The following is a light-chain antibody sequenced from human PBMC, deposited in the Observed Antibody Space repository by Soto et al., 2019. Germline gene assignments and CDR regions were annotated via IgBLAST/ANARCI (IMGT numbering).Light chain of an antibody. CDR2: EDY. Sequence: NFMLTQPHSVSESPGKTVNISCTRSSGSIASNYVQWYQQRPGSSPTTVIYEDYQRPSGVPHRFSGSIDSSSNSASLTISGLKTEDEADYYCQSCDRSNQNWVFGGGTKLTVL. V-gene: IGLV6-57*01. CDR1: SGSIASNY. J-gene: IGLJ3*02. CDR3: QSCDRSNQNWV.